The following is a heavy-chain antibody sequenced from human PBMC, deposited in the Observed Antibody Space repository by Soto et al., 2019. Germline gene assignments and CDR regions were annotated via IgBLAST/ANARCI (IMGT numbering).Heavy chain of an antibody. D-gene: IGHD3-22*01. CDR1: GFTFSSYA. V-gene: IGHV3-30-3*01. CDR2: ISYDGGNK. Sequence: GGSLRLSCAASGFTFSSYAMHWVRQAPGKGLEWVAVISYDGGNKYYADSVKGRFTISRDNSKNTLYLQMNSLRAEDTAVYYCARDDTYYYDSSGRNFDYWGQGTLVTVSS. CDR3: ARDDTYYYDSSGRNFDY. J-gene: IGHJ4*02.